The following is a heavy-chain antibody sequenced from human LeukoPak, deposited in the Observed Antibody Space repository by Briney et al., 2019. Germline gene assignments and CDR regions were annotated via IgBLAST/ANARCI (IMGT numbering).Heavy chain of an antibody. CDR3: ASRVRGFASPFDP. CDR1: GGSISSHY. J-gene: IGHJ5*02. Sequence: SGTLSLTCTVSGGSISSHYWSWIRQPPGKGLEWIGYIYYSGSTNYNPSLKSRVTISVDTSKNQFSLKLSSVTAADTAVYYCASRVRGFASPFDPWGQGTLVTVSS. D-gene: IGHD3-10*01. CDR2: IYYSGST. V-gene: IGHV4-59*11.